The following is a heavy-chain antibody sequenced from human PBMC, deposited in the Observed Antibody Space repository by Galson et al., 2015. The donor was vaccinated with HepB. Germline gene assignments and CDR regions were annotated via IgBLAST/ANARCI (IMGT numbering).Heavy chain of an antibody. CDR2: ISAYNGNT. J-gene: IGHJ5*02. CDR1: GYTFTSYG. V-gene: IGHV1-18*04. CDR3: ARDLKASSSAWEGQDRFDP. D-gene: IGHD6-6*01. Sequence: SVKVSCKASGYTFTSYGISWVRQAPGQGLEWMGWISAYNGNTNYAQKLQGRVTMTTDTSTSTAYMELRSLRSDDTAEYYCARDLKASSSAWEGQDRFDPWGQGTLVTASS.